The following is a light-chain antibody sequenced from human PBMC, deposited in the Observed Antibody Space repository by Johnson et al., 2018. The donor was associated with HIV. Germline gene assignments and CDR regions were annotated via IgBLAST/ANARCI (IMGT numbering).Light chain of an antibody. J-gene: IGLJ1*01. Sequence: QSVLTQPPSVSAAPGQKVTISCSGSSSNIGNNYVSWYQQLPGTAPKLLIYENNKRPSGIPDRFSGSKSATSATLGITGLQTGDEADYYCGTWDSSLSVNYVFGTGTKVTVL. CDR2: ENN. CDR3: GTWDSSLSVNYV. V-gene: IGLV1-51*02. CDR1: SSNIGNNY.